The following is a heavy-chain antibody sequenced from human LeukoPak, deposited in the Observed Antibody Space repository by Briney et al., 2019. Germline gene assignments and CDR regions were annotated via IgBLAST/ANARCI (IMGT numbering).Heavy chain of an antibody. Sequence: GGSLRLSCAASGFTFDDYAMHWVRQAPGKGLEWVSGISWNSGSIGYADSVKGRFTISRDNAKNSLYLQMNSLRAEDMALYYCAKGGGSGSYYDDAFDIWGQGTMVTVSS. CDR3: AKGGGSGSYYDDAFDI. V-gene: IGHV3-9*03. J-gene: IGHJ3*02. CDR2: ISWNSGSI. D-gene: IGHD3-10*01. CDR1: GFTFDDYA.